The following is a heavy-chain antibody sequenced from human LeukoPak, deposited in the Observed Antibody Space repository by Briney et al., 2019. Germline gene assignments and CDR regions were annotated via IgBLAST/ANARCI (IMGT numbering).Heavy chain of an antibody. CDR1: GYTFTSYY. D-gene: IGHD2-2*01. Sequence: GASVNVSCKASGYTFTSYYMHWVRQAPEQGLEWMGIINPSGGSTSYAQKFQGRVTMTRDTSTSTVYMELSSLRSEDTAVYYCARDGIQDIVVVPAALNAFDIWGQGTMVTVSS. V-gene: IGHV1-46*01. J-gene: IGHJ3*02. CDR2: INPSGGST. CDR3: ARDGIQDIVVVPAALNAFDI.